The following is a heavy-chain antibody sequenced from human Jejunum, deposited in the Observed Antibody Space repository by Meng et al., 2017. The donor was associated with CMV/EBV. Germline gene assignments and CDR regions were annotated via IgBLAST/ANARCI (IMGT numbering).Heavy chain of an antibody. CDR1: GYTFTSYD. CDR3: ATGVADFEY. CDR2: MNPNRGTT. Sequence: QVQRVQAGAEVKKPGASGKVPCKASGYTFTSYDINWVRQGTGQGLEWMGWMNPNRGTTGYAQKFQGRVTMTRNISKSTAYMDLSSLRSEDTAVYYCATGVADFEYWGQGTLVTVSS. V-gene: IGHV1-8*01. J-gene: IGHJ4*02. D-gene: IGHD6-19*01.